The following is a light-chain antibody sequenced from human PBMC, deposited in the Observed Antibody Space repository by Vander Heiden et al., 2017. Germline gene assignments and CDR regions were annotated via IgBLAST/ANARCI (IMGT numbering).Light chain of an antibody. J-gene: IGKJ4*01. Sequence: IVLTQSPATLSLSPGERATLSCRASQSVSSYLAWYQQKPGQGPRLVIYDASNRATGIPARFSGSGSGTDFTLTISSLEPEDFAVYYCQQRSNWPLLTFGGGTKVEIK. V-gene: IGKV3-11*01. CDR1: QSVSSY. CDR2: DAS. CDR3: QQRSNWPLLT.